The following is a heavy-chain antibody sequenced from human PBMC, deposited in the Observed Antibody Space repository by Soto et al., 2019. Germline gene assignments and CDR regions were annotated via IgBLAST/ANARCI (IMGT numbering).Heavy chain of an antibody. CDR2: IIPIFGMA. J-gene: IGHJ6*03. D-gene: IGHD2-2*01. CDR1: GGTFSSYT. Sequence: QVQLVQSGAEVKKPGSSVKVSCKASGGTFSSYTINWVRQAPGQGLEWMGRIIPIFGMANYAQKFQGRVTITADESTSTAYMPLSSLRSEDTGLYYCAREEAQYQLLHSYYYMDVWGKGTTVTVSS. CDR3: AREEAQYQLLHSYYYMDV. V-gene: IGHV1-69*08.